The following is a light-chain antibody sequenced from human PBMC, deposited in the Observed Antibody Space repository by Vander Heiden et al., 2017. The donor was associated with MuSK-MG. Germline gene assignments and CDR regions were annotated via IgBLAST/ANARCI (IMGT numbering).Light chain of an antibody. CDR1: GGNIADNY. CDR2: QDN. J-gene: IGLJ3*02. Sequence: NFMLTQPHSVSGSPGKTVTISCTRTGGNIADNYVQWYQQRPGSPPTTVIYQDNQRYSGVPDRFSGSIDSSSNSASLTISRLKTEDEADYYCQSYDSTTQVFGGGTKLTVL. V-gene: IGLV6-57*01. CDR3: QSYDSTTQV.